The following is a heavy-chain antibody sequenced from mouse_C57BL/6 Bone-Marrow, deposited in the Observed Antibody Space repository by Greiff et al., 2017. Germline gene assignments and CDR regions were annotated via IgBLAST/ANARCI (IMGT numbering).Heavy chain of an antibody. V-gene: IGHV5-9*01. CDR2: ISGGGGNT. J-gene: IGHJ4*01. CDR3: ARRGLDSSYAMDY. CDR1: GFTFSSYT. D-gene: IGHD3-2*02. Sequence: EVKLMESGGGLVKPGGSLKLSCAASGFTFSSYTMSWVRQTPEKRLEWVATISGGGGNTYYPDSVKGRFTISRDNAKNTLYLQMSSLRSEDTALYYCARRGLDSSYAMDYWGQGTSVTVSS.